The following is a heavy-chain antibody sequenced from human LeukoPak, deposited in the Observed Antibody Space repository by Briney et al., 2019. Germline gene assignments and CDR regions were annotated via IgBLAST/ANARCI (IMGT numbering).Heavy chain of an antibody. Sequence: SETLSLTCAVYGGSFSGYYWNWIRQPPGKGLEWIGEINHSGSTNYNPSLKSRVTISVDTSKNQFSLKLSSVTAADTAVYYCARIGYGDYSDYWGQGTLVTVSS. CDR1: GGSFSGYY. D-gene: IGHD4-17*01. V-gene: IGHV4-34*01. CDR3: ARIGYGDYSDY. CDR2: INHSGST. J-gene: IGHJ4*02.